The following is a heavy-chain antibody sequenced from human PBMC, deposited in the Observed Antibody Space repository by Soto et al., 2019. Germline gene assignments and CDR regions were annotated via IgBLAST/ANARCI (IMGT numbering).Heavy chain of an antibody. CDR1: GGSIGTCNW. Sequence: ALGTLFLTRAVSGGSIGTCNWLGWGRPAPGKGLEWIGETHDSGSTKYNPSLKSRVTISLDKSKNQFSLNVSSVTAADTAVYYCARLKTYDILNKSDYWGQGSLVTVSS. D-gene: IGHD3-9*01. V-gene: IGHV4-4*02. CDR3: ARLKTYDILNKSDY. CDR2: THDSGST. J-gene: IGHJ4*02.